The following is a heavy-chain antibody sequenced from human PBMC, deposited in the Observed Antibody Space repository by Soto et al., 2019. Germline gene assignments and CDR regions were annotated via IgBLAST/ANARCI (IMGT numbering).Heavy chain of an antibody. V-gene: IGHV3-23*01. Sequence: EVQLLESGGGLVQPGGSLRLSCAASGFTFSTYSMSWVRQAPGKGLECVSGISGSGGNTYYADSVKGRFTVSRDNSKNTMSLRMDSLRADDTAIYYCAKDRWSPLNGYFELWGRGTLVSVAS. CDR1: GFTFSTYS. CDR2: ISGSGGNT. D-gene: IGHD2-8*01. CDR3: AKDRWSPLNGYFEL. J-gene: IGHJ2*01.